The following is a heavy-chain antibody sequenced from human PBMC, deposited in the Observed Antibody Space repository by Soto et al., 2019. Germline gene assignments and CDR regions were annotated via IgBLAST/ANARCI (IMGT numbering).Heavy chain of an antibody. D-gene: IGHD3-22*01. CDR2: IDPSDSYT. CDR3: ARFPDTYYYDSSGYPDAFDI. CDR1: GYIFTSYW. Sequence: GESLKISCKGSGYIFTSYWISWVRQMPGKGLEWMGRIDPSDSYTNYSPSFQGHVTISADKSISTAYLQWSSLKASDTAMYYCARFPDTYYYDSSGYPDAFDIWGQGTMVTVSS. V-gene: IGHV5-10-1*01. J-gene: IGHJ3*02.